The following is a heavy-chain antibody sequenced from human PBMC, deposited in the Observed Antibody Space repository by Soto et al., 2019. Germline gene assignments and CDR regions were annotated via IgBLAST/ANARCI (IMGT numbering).Heavy chain of an antibody. CDR2: TYYNGDT. V-gene: IGHV4-61*08. CDR3: ARGPAYINGWRTFDL. J-gene: IGHJ4*02. Sequence: VLLQESGPRLLSPSETLSLTCTVSDDSFRGAEYYWSWIRQPLGKGPEWIGSTYYNGDTQYNPSIRSRVTMSEDKSKNQFSLRLSSVTAADTAVYFCARGPAYINGWRTFDLWGRGILVTVSS. D-gene: IGHD6-19*01. CDR1: DDSFRGAEYY.